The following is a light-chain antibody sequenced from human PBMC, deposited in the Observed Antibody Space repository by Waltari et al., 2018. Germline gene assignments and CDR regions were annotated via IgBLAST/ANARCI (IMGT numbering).Light chain of an antibody. V-gene: IGKV1-39*01. CDR3: QQSYNAPRT. J-gene: IGKJ3*01. CDR2: AAS. CDR1: QSISTY. Sequence: DLQMTQSPSSLSASVGDRVTITCRASQSISTYLNWYQQKPGKAPNLMIYAASTLQSGVPSRFSGSGSETDFTLTISSLQPEDFATYYCQQSYNAPRTFGLGTKVDIK.